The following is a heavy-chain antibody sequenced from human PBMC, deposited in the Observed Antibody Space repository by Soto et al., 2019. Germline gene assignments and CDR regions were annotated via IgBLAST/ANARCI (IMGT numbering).Heavy chain of an antibody. CDR3: SRARYCTSPSCYNHYYYGMDI. Sequence: QVQLVQSGAEVKKPGASVKVSCKASGYTFTSYAITWVRQAPGQGLEWMGWISGYNGDTKYAQKLQGRVTMTADTSASTAYMELRSLRSDDTAVYYCSRARYCTSPSCYNHYYYGMDIWGQGTTVSVSS. D-gene: IGHD2-2*02. J-gene: IGHJ6*02. CDR2: ISGYNGDT. CDR1: GYTFTSYA. V-gene: IGHV1-18*01.